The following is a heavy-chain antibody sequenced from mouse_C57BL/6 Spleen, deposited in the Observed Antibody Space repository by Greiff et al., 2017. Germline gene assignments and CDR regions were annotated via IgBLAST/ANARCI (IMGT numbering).Heavy chain of an antibody. CDR3: AREVDGDFSYFDY. V-gene: IGHV1-82*01. J-gene: IGHJ2*01. CDR2: IYPGDGDT. Sequence: QVQLQQSGPELVKPGASVKISCKASGYAFSSSWMNWVKQRPGEGLEWIGRIYPGDGDTNYNGKFKGKATLTADKSSSTAYMQLSSLTSEDSAVYFCAREVDGDFSYFDYWGQGTTLTVSS. CDR1: GYAFSSSW. D-gene: IGHD2-13*01.